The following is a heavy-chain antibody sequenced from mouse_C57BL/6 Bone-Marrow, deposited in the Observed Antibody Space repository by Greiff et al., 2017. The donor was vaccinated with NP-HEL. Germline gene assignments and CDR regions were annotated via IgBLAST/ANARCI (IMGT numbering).Heavy chain of an antibody. J-gene: IGHJ1*03. CDR1: GFTFSSYA. CDR2: ISDGGGST. D-gene: IGHD2-4*01. CDR3: ARHPIYYDFYFDV. Sequence: EVQLQQSGGGLVKPGGSLKLSCAASGFTFSSYAMSWVRQTPEKRLEWVATISDGGGSTYYPDTVKGRFTISRDNAKNTLYLQMSRLKSEDTAMYYCARHPIYYDFYFDVWGTGTTVTVSS. V-gene: IGHV5-4*01.